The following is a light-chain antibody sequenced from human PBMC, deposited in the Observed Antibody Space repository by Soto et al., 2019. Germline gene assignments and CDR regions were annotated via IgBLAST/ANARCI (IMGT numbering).Light chain of an antibody. CDR2: GAS. Sequence: EIVLTQSPGTLSLSPGERATLPCRASQSVSSDLAWFQQKPGQAPRLLIYGASTRATGIPARFSGSGSGTEFTLTISSLQSEDFAVYFCQQYRNWPWTFGQGTKVDIK. J-gene: IGKJ1*01. CDR3: QQYRNWPWT. CDR1: QSVSSD. V-gene: IGKV3D-15*01.